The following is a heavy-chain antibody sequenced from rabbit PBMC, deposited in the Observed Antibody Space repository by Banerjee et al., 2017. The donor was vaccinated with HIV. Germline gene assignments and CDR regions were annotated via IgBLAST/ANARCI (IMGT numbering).Heavy chain of an antibody. J-gene: IGHJ4*01. CDR1: GIDFSSYDY. CDR2: IEIGSSGST. V-gene: IGHV1S40*01. D-gene: IGHD1-1*01. CDR3: ARHDASTTGWLFDL. Sequence: QSLEESGGDLVKPGASLTLTCKASGIDFSSYDYMCWVRQAPGKGLEWIGCIEIGSSGSTDYASWAKGRFTISKTSSTTVTLQMTSLTAADTATYFCARHDASTTGWLFDLWGPGTLVTVS.